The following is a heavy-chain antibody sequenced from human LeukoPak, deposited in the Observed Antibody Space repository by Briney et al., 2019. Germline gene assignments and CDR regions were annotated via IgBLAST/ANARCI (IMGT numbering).Heavy chain of an antibody. D-gene: IGHD1-26*01. Sequence: SETLSLTCTVSAGSISSYYWNWIRQPPGKGLEWIGYIYYTGSTNYNPSLKSRVTMSAGTSKNQFSLKLSSVTAADTAVYFCARVGGWEPKLHGVTFDYLGQGTLVTVSS. CDR2: IYYTGST. CDR3: ARVGGWEPKLHGVTFDY. V-gene: IGHV4-59*01. CDR1: AGSISSYY. J-gene: IGHJ4*02.